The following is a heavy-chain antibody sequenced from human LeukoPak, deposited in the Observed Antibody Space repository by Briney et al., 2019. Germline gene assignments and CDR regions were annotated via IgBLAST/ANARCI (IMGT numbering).Heavy chain of an antibody. D-gene: IGHD2-21*01. J-gene: IGHJ4*02. CDR1: GGSISSYY. CDR2: IYTSGTT. CDR3: AKGPYCGGECYFDY. V-gene: IGHV4-4*07. Sequence: PSETLSLTCTVSGGSISSYYWSWIRQPAGKGLEWIGRIYTSGTTNYNPSLTSRVSMSVDTSKNQFSLKLTSVTAADTAVYYCAKGPYCGGECYFDYWGQGTLVTVSS.